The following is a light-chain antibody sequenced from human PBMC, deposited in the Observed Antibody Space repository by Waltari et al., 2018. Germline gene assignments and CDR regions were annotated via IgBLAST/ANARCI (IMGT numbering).Light chain of an antibody. V-gene: IGLV1-44*01. CDR3: AVWDDSLNGWV. J-gene: IGLJ3*02. CDR2: RDD. CDR1: DSNIGNNM. Sequence: QSVLTQSPSASGTPGQRATISCSGSDSNIGNNMGHWYQPFPGKAPKLLIHRDDQRPAGVPGRFSGSKSGTSASLCISGLQSEDEAIYFCAVWDDSLNGWVFGGGTKVTVL.